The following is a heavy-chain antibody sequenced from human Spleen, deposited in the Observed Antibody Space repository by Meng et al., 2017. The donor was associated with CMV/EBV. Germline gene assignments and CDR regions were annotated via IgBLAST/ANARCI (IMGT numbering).Heavy chain of an antibody. V-gene: IGHV3-15*01. Sequence: GESLKISCAASGFTFSSYGMHWVRQAPGKGLEWVGRIKSKTDGGTTDYAAPVKGRFTISRDDSKNTLYLQMNSLKTEDTAVYYCTTVSYYDQRDWGQGTLVTVSS. D-gene: IGHD3-22*01. CDR3: TTVSYYDQRD. CDR2: IKSKTDGGTT. CDR1: GFTFSSYG. J-gene: IGHJ4*02.